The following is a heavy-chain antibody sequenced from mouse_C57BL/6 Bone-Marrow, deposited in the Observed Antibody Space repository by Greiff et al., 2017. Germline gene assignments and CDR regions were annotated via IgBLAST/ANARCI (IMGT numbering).Heavy chain of an antibody. Sequence: EVQLKESGPGLVKPSQSLSLTCSVTGYSITSGYYWNWIRQFPGNKLEWMGYISYDGSNNYNPSLKNRISITRDTSKNQFFLKLNSVTTEDTATYYCARGEGLLWFSWFAYWGQGTLVTVSA. V-gene: IGHV3-6*01. CDR3: ARGEGLLWFSWFAY. D-gene: IGHD2-2*01. CDR2: ISYDGSN. CDR1: GYSITSGYY. J-gene: IGHJ3*01.